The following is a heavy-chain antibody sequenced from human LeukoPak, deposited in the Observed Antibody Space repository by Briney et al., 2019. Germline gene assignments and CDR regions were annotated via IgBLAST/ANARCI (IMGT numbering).Heavy chain of an antibody. J-gene: IGHJ4*02. V-gene: IGHV3-74*01. CDR2: INSDGSST. D-gene: IGHD5-24*01. CDR1: GFTFSSYW. Sequence: GGSLRLSCAASGFTFSSYWMHWVRQALGKGLVWVSHINSDGSSTSYADSVKGRFTISRDNAKNTLYLQMNSLRAEDTAVYYCATEMAAMVYWGQGTLVTVSS. CDR3: ATEMAAMVY.